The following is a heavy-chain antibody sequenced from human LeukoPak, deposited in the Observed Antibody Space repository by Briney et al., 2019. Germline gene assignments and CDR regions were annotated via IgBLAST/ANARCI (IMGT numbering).Heavy chain of an antibody. Sequence: ASVKVSCKASGYTFTSYDINWVRQATGQGLEWMGWMNPNSGNTGYAQKFQGRVTITRNPSISTAYMELSSLRSEDTAVYYCARERTRRYNWFDPWGQGTLVTVSS. J-gene: IGHJ5*02. CDR3: ARERTRRYNWFDP. V-gene: IGHV1-8*03. CDR2: MNPNSGNT. CDR1: GYTFTSYD.